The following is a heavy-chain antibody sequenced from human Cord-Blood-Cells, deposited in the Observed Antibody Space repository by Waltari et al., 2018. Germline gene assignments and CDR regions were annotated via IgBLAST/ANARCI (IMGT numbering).Heavy chain of an antibody. D-gene: IGHD1-26*01. CDR2: ISTSGST. V-gene: IGHV4-4*07. CDR3: ARTISGSYYYYYMDV. Sequence: QVQLQESGPGLVNPSETLSLTCTVSGGSISSSYCRWIPPPAGKGLEWIGRISTSGSTNYNPSLKSRVTMSVDTSKNQFSLKLSSVTAADMAVYYCARTISGSYYYYYMDVWGKGTTVTVSS. J-gene: IGHJ6*03. CDR1: GGSISSSY.